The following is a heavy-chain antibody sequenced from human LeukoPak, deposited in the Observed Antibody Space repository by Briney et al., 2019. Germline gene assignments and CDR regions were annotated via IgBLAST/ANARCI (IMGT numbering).Heavy chain of an antibody. CDR2: ISGSGGST. V-gene: IGHV3-23*01. CDR1: GFTFSSYA. J-gene: IGHJ4*02. D-gene: IGHD3-3*01. Sequence: QSGGSLRLSCAASGFTFSSYAMSWVRQAPGKGLEWVSAISGSGGSTYYADSVKGRFTISRDNSKNTLYLQMNSLRAEDTAVYYCAKDHYAFWSGDYYWGQGTLVTVSS. CDR3: AKDHYAFWSGDYY.